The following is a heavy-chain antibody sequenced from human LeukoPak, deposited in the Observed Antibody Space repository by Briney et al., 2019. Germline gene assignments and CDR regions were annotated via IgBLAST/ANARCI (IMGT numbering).Heavy chain of an antibody. Sequence: GGSLRLSCAASGFTFSDYYMSWIRQAPGKGLEWVSYISSSGSTIYYADSVKGRFTISRDNAKNSLYLQMNSLRAEDTAVYYCARTGLLRYFDWLSPPNLFDYWGQGTLVTVSS. CDR2: ISSSGSTI. V-gene: IGHV3-11*01. J-gene: IGHJ4*02. CDR3: ARTGLLRYFDWLSPPNLFDY. D-gene: IGHD3-9*01. CDR1: GFTFSDYY.